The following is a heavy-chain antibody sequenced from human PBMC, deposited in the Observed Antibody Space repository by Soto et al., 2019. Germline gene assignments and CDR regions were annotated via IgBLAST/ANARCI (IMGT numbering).Heavy chain of an antibody. Sequence: QVQLVESGGGVVQPGTSLRLSCSASGFTFSSNGMHWVRQAPGKGLEWVADISYDGSNTYYAEAVKGRIAIFRDNSKNTLYLQVNSLRVEDTAVSYCATGGTVGYYYYYGMDVWGQGTTVTVSS. J-gene: IGHJ6*02. CDR2: ISYDGSNT. V-gene: IGHV3-30*03. CDR1: GFTFSSNG. D-gene: IGHD4-17*01. CDR3: ATGGTVGYYYYYGMDV.